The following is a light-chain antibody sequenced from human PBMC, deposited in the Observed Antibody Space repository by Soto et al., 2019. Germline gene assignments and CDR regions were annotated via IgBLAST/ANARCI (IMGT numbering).Light chain of an antibody. Sequence: QSALTQPASVSGSPGQSITISCTGTSSDIGSYDLVSWYQQHPARAPKLIIYEGSKRPSGVSMRFSGSKSGYTASLTISGLQDEDEAAYFCCSYAGSITYVVFGGGTQLTVL. CDR2: EGS. J-gene: IGLJ2*01. CDR1: SSDIGSYDL. CDR3: CSYAGSITYVV. V-gene: IGLV2-23*01.